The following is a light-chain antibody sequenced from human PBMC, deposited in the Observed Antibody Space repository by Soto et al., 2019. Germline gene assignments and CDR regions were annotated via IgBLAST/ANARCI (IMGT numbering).Light chain of an antibody. CDR2: DIS. CDR3: QQYNSWPLT. CDR1: QSVSTN. Sequence: ETVMTQSPATLSVSPGERATLSCRASQSVSTNLAWYQQKPGQAPRLLIYDISLRGTVIPTRFSGSGSGTEFTRTISSLQSEDFAVYYCQQYNSWPLTFGGGTKVEFK. V-gene: IGKV3D-15*01. J-gene: IGKJ4*01.